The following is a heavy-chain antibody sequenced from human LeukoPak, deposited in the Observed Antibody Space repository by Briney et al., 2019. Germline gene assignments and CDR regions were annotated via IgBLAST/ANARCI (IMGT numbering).Heavy chain of an antibody. CDR2: IYYSGST. CDR3: ARLVYGDNWFDP. J-gene: IGHJ5*02. Sequence: SEALSLTCTVSGGSISSYYWSWIRQPPGKGLEWIGYIYYSGSTNHNPSLKSRVTISVDTSKNQFSLKLSSVTAADTAVYYCARLVYGDNWFDPWGQGTLVTASS. V-gene: IGHV4-59*08. CDR1: GGSISSYY. D-gene: IGHD4-17*01.